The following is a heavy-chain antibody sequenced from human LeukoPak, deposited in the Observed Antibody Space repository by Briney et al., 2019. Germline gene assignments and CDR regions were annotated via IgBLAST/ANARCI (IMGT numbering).Heavy chain of an antibody. CDR3: AAGHQNSLEGY. J-gene: IGHJ4*02. Sequence: QPGGSLRLSCAASGSSITDWPLSWVRQAPGEGLEWVSAIGVRTHYADSVKGRFTISRDGSKNTLYLQMNSLTVEDTAIYFCAAGHQNSLEGYWGQGTLVSVAS. CDR1: GSSITDWP. CDR2: IGVRT. D-gene: IGHD1-1*01. V-gene: IGHV3-23*01.